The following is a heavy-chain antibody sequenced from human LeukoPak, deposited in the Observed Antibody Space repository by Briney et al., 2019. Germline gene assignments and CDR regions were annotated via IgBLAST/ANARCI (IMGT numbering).Heavy chain of an antibody. V-gene: IGHV4-38-2*02. Sequence: PSETLSLTCTVSGYSISSGYYWGWIRQPPGKGLEWIGRIYHSGSTYYNPSLKSRVTISVDTSKNQFSLKLRSVTAADTAVYYCARAPPGYGYLVDSGFFDYWGQGTLVTVSS. CDR1: GYSISSGYY. D-gene: IGHD5-18*01. CDR2: IYHSGST. J-gene: IGHJ4*02. CDR3: ARAPPGYGYLVDSGFFDY.